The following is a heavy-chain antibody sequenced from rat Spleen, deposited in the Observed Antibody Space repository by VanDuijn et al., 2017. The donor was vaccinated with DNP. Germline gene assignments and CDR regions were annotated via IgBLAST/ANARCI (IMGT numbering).Heavy chain of an antibody. CDR2: ISTSGGST. CDR3: ARPSPFDY. J-gene: IGHJ2*01. CDR1: GFTFSNYD. Sequence: EVQLVESGGGLVQPGRSLKLSCAASGFTFSNYDMAWVRQAPTKGLEWVASISTSGGSTYYRDSVKGRFTVSRDNAKSTLYLQMDSRRSEDKATYYCARPSPFDYWGQGGMVTVSS. V-gene: IGHV5-25*01. D-gene: IGHD3-8*01.